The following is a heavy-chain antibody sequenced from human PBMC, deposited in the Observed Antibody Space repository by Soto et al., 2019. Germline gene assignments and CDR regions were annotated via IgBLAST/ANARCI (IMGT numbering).Heavy chain of an antibody. V-gene: IGHV1-58*01. Sequence: SVKVSCKASGFTFTSSAVQWVRQARGQRLEWIGWIVVGSGNTNYAQKFQERVTITRDMSTSTAYMELSSLRSEDTAVYYCAAVEAAANYYYYGMDVWGQWTTVTVSS. CDR2: IVVGSGNT. CDR1: GFTFTSSA. CDR3: AAVEAAANYYYYGMDV. D-gene: IGHD6-13*01. J-gene: IGHJ6*02.